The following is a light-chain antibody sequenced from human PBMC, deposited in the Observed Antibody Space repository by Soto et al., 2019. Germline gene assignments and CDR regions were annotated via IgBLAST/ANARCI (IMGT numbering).Light chain of an antibody. Sequence: QSALTQPASVSGSPGQSITISCTGTSSDVGGYNHVSWYRQHPGKAPKVMIYEVSNRPSGVSNRFSGSKSGNTASLTISGLQAEDEVHYYCSSYTSSSTQYVFGTGTKLTV. CDR1: SSDVGGYNH. V-gene: IGLV2-14*01. J-gene: IGLJ1*01. CDR3: SSYTSSSTQYV. CDR2: EVS.